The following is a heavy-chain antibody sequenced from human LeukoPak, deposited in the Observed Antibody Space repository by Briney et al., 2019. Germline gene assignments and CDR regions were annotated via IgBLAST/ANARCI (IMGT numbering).Heavy chain of an antibody. Sequence: GASVKVSCKVSGYTLTELTMHWVRQAPGKGLEWMGGFYPEDGETIYAQKFQGRVTMTEDTSTDTAYMELSSLRSEDTAVYYYATDYFCSSTSCYDYWGQGTLVTVSS. CDR1: GYTLTELT. V-gene: IGHV1-24*01. CDR2: FYPEDGET. CDR3: ATDYFCSSTSCYDY. J-gene: IGHJ4*02. D-gene: IGHD2-2*01.